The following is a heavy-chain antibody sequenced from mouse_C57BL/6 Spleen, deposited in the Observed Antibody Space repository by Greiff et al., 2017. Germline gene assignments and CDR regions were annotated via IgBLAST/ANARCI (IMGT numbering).Heavy chain of an antibody. CDR2: IYPGDGAT. CDR3: ARVRRAY. J-gene: IGHJ3*01. Sequence: VQLQQSGPELVKPGASVKISCKASGYAFSRSWMNWVKQRPGKGLEWIGRIYPGDGATNYNGKFKGNATLTADQSSSTAYMQLSSLASGDSAVYFCARVRRAYWGQGTLVTVSA. V-gene: IGHV1-82*01. CDR1: GYAFSRSW.